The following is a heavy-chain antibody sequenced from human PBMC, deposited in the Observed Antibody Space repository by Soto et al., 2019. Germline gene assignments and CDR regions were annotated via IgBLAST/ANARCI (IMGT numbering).Heavy chain of an antibody. CDR3: ATPGGFGMDV. CDR2: IFPGDAET. D-gene: IGHD5-12*01. V-gene: IGHV5-51*01. CDR1: GYNFATHW. J-gene: IGHJ6*02. Sequence: GESLKISCQGSGYNFATHWIGWVRHKAGKGLEWMGIIFPGDAETRYSPSFQGHIIISADKSISTAYLRWSSLKASDTGMYYCATPGGFGMDVWGQGTTVTVSS.